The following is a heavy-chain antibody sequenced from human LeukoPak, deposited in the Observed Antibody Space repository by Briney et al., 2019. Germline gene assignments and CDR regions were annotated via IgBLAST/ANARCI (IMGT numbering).Heavy chain of an antibody. CDR3: ARDADFWSGYPTPYYFDY. D-gene: IGHD3-3*01. CDR2: IYSGGST. J-gene: IGHJ4*02. Sequence: GGSLRLSCAASGFTVSSNYMSWVRQAPGKGLEWVSVIYSGGSTYYADSVKGGFTISRDNSKNTLYLQMNSLRAEDTAVYYCARDADFWSGYPTPYYFDYWGQGTLVTVSS. V-gene: IGHV3-66*01. CDR1: GFTVSSNY.